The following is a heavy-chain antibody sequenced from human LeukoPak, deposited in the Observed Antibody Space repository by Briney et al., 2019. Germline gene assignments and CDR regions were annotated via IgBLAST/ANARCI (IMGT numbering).Heavy chain of an antibody. Sequence: PSQTLSLTCTVSGGSISSGDYYWSWIRQPPGKGLEWIGEINHSGSTNYNPSLKSRVTISVDTSKNQFSLKLSSVTAADTAVYYCARYYDIYNYYYYGMDVWGQGTTVTVSS. J-gene: IGHJ6*02. D-gene: IGHD3-9*01. CDR2: INHSGST. CDR1: GGSISSGDYY. V-gene: IGHV4-30-4*01. CDR3: ARYYDIYNYYYYGMDV.